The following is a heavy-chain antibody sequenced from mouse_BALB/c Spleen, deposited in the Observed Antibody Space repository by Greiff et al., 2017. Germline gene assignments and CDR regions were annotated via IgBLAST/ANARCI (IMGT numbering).Heavy chain of an antibody. J-gene: IGHJ1*01. Sequence: EVHLVESGGGLVQPGGSLKLSCAASGFTFSSYTMSWVRQTPEKRLEWVAYISNGGGSTYYPDTVKGRFTISRDNAKNTLYLQMSSLKSEDTAMYYCARSYDYDGYFDVWGAGTTVTVSS. V-gene: IGHV5-12-2*01. CDR1: GFTFSSYT. CDR3: ARSYDYDGYFDV. CDR2: ISNGGGST. D-gene: IGHD2-4*01.